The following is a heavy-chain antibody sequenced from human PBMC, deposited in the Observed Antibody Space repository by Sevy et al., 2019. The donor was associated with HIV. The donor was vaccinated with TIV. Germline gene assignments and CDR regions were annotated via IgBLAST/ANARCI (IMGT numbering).Heavy chain of an antibody. D-gene: IGHD3-3*01. CDR2: INHSGST. J-gene: IGHJ6*02. CDR3: AREPDYDFWSGYNTRDYYYGMDV. Sequence: SETLSLTCAVYGGSFSGYYWSWIRQPPGKGLEWIGEINHSGSTNYNPSLKSRVTISVDTSKNQFSLNLSSVTAADTAVYYCAREPDYDFWSGYNTRDYYYGMDVWGQGTTVTVSS. CDR1: GGSFSGYY. V-gene: IGHV4-34*01.